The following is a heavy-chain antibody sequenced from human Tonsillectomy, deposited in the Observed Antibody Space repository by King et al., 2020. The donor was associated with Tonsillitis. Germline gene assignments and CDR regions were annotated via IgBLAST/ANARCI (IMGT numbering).Heavy chain of an antibody. CDR1: GFTFSSYA. V-gene: IGHV3-23*04. Sequence: VQLVESGGGLIQPGGSLRLSCAASGFTFSSYAMSWVRQAPGKGLEWVSGISGSGSSTYYADSVKGRRAISRDNSKNTLYLQMNSLRAEATAVYYCAKDRDFWSPHGMDVWGQGTTVIVSS. CDR3: AKDRDFWSPHGMDV. D-gene: IGHD3-3*01. CDR2: ISGSGSST. J-gene: IGHJ6*02.